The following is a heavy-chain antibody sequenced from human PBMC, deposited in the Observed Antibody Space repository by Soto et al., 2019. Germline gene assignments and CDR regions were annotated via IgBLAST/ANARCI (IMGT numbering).Heavy chain of an antibody. Sequence: SVKFSCKAFGGTFSSYAISWVRQAPGQGLEWMGGIIPIFGTANYAQKFQGRVTITADKSTSTAYMELSSLRSEDTAVYYCAREKLTIFGVANNWFDPWGQGTLVTVSS. CDR3: AREKLTIFGVANNWFDP. J-gene: IGHJ5*02. CDR1: GGTFSSYA. CDR2: IIPIFGTA. V-gene: IGHV1-69*06. D-gene: IGHD3-3*01.